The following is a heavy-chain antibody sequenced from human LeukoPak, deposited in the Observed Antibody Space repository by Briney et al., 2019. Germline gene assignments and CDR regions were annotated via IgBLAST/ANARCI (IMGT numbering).Heavy chain of an antibody. J-gene: IGHJ4*02. D-gene: IGHD4-17*01. CDR3: ARLRGAMTPVTSDFDY. CDR2: GFYSGSA. Sequence: PSETLSLTCTVSGGSISGSSYYWAWIRQPPGKGLEWIVSGFYSGSAYYNRSLRSRVAISVDTSRNQFSLNLRPVTHADTPVYYCARLRGAMTPVTSDFDYWGQGTLVTVSS. V-gene: IGHV4-39*01. CDR1: GGSISGSSYY.